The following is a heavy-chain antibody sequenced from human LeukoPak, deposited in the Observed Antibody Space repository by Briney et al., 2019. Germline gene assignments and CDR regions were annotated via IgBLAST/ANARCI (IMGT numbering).Heavy chain of an antibody. J-gene: IGHJ4*02. CDR1: GFTFSNYW. Sequence: GGSLRLSCAASGFTFSNYWMTWVRQAPGKGLEWVANIKQDGSEKYYVDSVRGRFTISRDNAKNSLSLQMNSLRAEDTAVYYCASNYGGWGQGTLVTVSS. V-gene: IGHV3-7*03. CDR2: IKQDGSEK. CDR3: ASNYGG. D-gene: IGHD4-11*01.